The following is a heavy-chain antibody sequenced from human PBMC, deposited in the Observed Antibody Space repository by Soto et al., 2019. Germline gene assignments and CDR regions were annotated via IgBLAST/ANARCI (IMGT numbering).Heavy chain of an antibody. D-gene: IGHD4-17*01. V-gene: IGHV3-9*01. CDR3: AKDFVGDLGPFDL. CDR1: GFTFDDYA. J-gene: IGHJ2*01. Sequence: EVQLVESGGGLVQPGRSLRLSCAASGFTFDDYAMHWVRQAPGKGLEWVSGISWNSGSIGYADSVKGRFTISRDNAKNSLYLQMNSLRAEDTALYYCAKDFVGDLGPFDLWGRGTLVTVSS. CDR2: ISWNSGSI.